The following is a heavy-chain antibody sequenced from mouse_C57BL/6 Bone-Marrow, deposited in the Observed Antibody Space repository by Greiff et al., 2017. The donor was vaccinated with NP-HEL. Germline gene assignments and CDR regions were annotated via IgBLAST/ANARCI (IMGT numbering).Heavy chain of an antibody. V-gene: IGHV1-64*01. CDR2: IHPNSGST. CDR1: GYTFTSYW. CDR3: ARRDGSLFDY. J-gene: IGHJ2*01. D-gene: IGHD1-1*01. Sequence: QVQLQQPGAELVKPGASVKLSCKASGYTFTSYWLHWVKQRPGQGLEWIGMIHPNSGSTNYNEKFKSKATLTVYKSSSTAYMQLSSLTSEDSAVYYCARRDGSLFDYWGQGTTLTVSS.